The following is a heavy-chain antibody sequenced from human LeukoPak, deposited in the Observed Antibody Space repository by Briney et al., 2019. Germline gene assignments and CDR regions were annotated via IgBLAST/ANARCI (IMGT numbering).Heavy chain of an antibody. V-gene: IGHV4-59*01. J-gene: IGHJ6*03. D-gene: IGHD3-10*02. CDR3: ARYVRGPDYYIDV. Sequence: PSETLSLTCTASGGSLSSDYWSWLRQPPGKGLGWIGYVSYSGTTNYNPSLNSRLTISLATSKNRFSLTLSSVTAADTAIYFCARYVRGPDYYIDVWGKGTTVTVSS. CDR2: VSYSGTT. CDR1: GGSLSSDY.